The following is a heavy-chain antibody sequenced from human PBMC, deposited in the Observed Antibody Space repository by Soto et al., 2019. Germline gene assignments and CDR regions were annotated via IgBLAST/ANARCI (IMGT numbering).Heavy chain of an antibody. CDR1: GFTFSSYA. Sequence: QVQLVESGGGVVQPGRSLRLSCAASGFTFSSYAMHWVRQAPGKGLEWVAVISYDGSNKYYADYVKGRFTISRDNSKNTLYLQMNSLRAEDTAVYYCARDGIAVAGTRFDYCGQGTLVTVSS. D-gene: IGHD6-19*01. J-gene: IGHJ4*02. V-gene: IGHV3-30-3*01. CDR2: ISYDGSNK. CDR3: ARDGIAVAGTRFDY.